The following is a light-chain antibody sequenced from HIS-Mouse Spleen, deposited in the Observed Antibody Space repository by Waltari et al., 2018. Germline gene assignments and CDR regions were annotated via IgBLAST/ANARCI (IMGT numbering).Light chain of an antibody. CDR3: QQYYSTPIT. J-gene: IGKJ5*01. CDR1: QSVLYSSNNKNY. V-gene: IGKV4-1*01. CDR2: WAS. Sequence: DIVMTQSPDSLAVSLGERATINCKSSQSVLYSSNNKNYLAWYQQKPGQPPKLLIYWASTLESGVPDRFSGSGSGTDFTLTISSLQAEDVAVYYCQQYYSTPITFGQGTRLEIK.